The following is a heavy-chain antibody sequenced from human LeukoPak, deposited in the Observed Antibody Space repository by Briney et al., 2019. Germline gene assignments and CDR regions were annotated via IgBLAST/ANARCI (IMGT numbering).Heavy chain of an antibody. Sequence: PGGSLRLSCAASGFTFDDYAMHWVRQAPGKGLEWGSGISWNSGSIGYADSVKGRFTISRDNAKNSLYLQMNSLRAEDTALYYCAKDMSVTVSSGLFDYWGQGTLVTVSS. CDR3: AKDMSVTVSSGLFDY. CDR1: GFTFDDYA. CDR2: ISWNSGSI. D-gene: IGHD6-19*01. V-gene: IGHV3-9*01. J-gene: IGHJ4*02.